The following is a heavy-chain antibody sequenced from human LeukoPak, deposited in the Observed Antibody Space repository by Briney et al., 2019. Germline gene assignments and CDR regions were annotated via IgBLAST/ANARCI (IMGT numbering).Heavy chain of an antibody. V-gene: IGHV1-18*01. Sequence: ASVKVSCKASGYTFTSYGISWVRQAPGQGLEWMGWISAYNGNTNYAQKLQGRVTMTTDTSTSTAYMELRSLRSDDTAVYYCARYHCSGGSCDCFDLWGQGTMVTVSS. D-gene: IGHD2-15*01. CDR2: ISAYNGNT. CDR1: GYTFTSYG. CDR3: ARYHCSGGSCDCFDL. J-gene: IGHJ3*01.